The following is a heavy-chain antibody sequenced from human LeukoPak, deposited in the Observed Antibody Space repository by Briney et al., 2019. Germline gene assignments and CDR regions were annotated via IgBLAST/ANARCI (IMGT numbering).Heavy chain of an antibody. Sequence: QTGGSLRLSCAASGFTFSSYWMSWVRQAPGKGLEWVANVKQDGNEKYYVDSVKGRFTISRDNAKNSLYLQMNSLRAEDTAVYYCAREQYSVLPFLKWLSNYGMDVWGQGTTVTVSS. CDR1: GFTFSSYW. CDR2: VKQDGNEK. CDR3: AREQYSVLPFLKWLSNYGMDV. J-gene: IGHJ6*02. V-gene: IGHV3-7*01. D-gene: IGHD3-3*01.